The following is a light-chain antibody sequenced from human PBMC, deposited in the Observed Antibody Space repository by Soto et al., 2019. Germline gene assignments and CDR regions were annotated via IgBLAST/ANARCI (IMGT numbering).Light chain of an antibody. CDR2: DAS. CDR1: QSISTW. J-gene: IGKJ1*01. V-gene: IGKV1-5*01. Sequence: DIQMAQSPSTLSVSVGDRVTITCRASQSISTWLAWYQQKPGKAPKLLIYDASTLESGVPSRFSGSGSETEFTLTISSLQPDDFATYYCQQYNSYWTFGQGTKVDIK. CDR3: QQYNSYWT.